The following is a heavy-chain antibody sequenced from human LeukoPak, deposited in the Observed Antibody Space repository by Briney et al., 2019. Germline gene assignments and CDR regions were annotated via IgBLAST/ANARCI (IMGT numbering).Heavy chain of an antibody. CDR3: ANTSDSWSGYSPLDAFDI. V-gene: IGHV1-69*01. CDR1: GGTFSSYA. Sequence: ASVKVSCKASGGTFSSYAISWVRQAPGQGLEWMGGIIPIFGTANYAQKFQGRVTITADESTSTAYMELSSLRSEHTAVYYCANTSDSWSGYSPLDAFDIWGQGTMVTVSS. D-gene: IGHD3-3*01. J-gene: IGHJ3*02. CDR2: IIPIFGTA.